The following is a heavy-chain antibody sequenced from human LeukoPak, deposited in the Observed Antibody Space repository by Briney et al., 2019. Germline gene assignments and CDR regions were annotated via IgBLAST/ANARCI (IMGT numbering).Heavy chain of an antibody. CDR3: ARGGFGWQLTKLFDY. V-gene: IGHV4-34*01. CDR2: INHSGST. D-gene: IGHD6-13*01. CDR1: GGSFSGYY. J-gene: IGHJ4*02. Sequence: SETLSLTCAVYGGSFSGYYWSWIHQPPGKGLEWIGEINHSGSTNYSPPLKSRVTISVDTSKNQFSLKLSSVTAADTAVYYCARGGFGWQLTKLFDYWGQGTLVTVSS.